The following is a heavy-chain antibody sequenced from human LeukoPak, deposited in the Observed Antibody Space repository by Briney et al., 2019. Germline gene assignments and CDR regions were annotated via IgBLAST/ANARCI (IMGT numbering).Heavy chain of an antibody. CDR1: GGTFSSYA. CDR2: IIPIFGTA. V-gene: IGHV1-69*13. J-gene: IGHJ4*02. D-gene: IGHD3-9*01. Sequence: SVKVSCKASGGTFSSYAISWVRQAPGQGLEWMGRIIPIFGTAKYAQKFQGRVTITADESTSTAYMELNSLRSEDTAVYYCARDPITPSGRRYFDCSPDYWGQGTLVTVSS. CDR3: ARDPITPSGRRYFDCSPDY.